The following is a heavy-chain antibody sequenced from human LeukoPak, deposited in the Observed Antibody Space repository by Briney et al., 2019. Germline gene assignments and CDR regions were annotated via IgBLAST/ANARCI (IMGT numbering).Heavy chain of an antibody. CDR3: ARGGSGSFDF. CDR2: INGDGSTI. J-gene: IGHJ4*02. Sequence: GGSLRLSCAASGSTFSDYWMHWVRQAPGKGLVWVSRINGDGSTINYADSVKGRFTISRDNAKSTLYLQVNSLRAEDTAVYYCARGGSGSFDFWGQGTLVTVAS. D-gene: IGHD3-22*01. CDR1: GSTFSDYW. V-gene: IGHV3-74*01.